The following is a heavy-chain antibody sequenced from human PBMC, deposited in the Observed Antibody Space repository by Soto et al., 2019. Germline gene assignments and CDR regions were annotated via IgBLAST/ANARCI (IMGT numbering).Heavy chain of an antibody. V-gene: IGHV1-18*01. CDR2: ISAYNGNT. CDR1: GYTFTSYG. Sequence: QVQLEQSGAEVKKPGASVKVSCQASGYTFTSYGISWVRQAPGQGLEWMGRISAYNGNTNYAQKLQGRVTMTADTSTGSAYMELRSLGSDETAVYYCARVVGALGHWFDPWGQGTLVTVSS. CDR3: ARVVGALGHWFDP. J-gene: IGHJ5*02. D-gene: IGHD1-26*01.